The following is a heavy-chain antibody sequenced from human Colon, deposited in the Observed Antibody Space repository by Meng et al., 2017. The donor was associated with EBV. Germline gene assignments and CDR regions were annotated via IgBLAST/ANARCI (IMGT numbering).Heavy chain of an antibody. V-gene: IGHV4-30-2*01. CDR3: ARGAYFDY. Sequence: QLQPQESGSGLVKPSXXXSLTCAVSGGSISSGGYSWHWIRQPPGKGLQWIGYIYYSGSAFYNPSLKSRVTLSVDRSKNQFSLNLSSVTAADTAVYYCARGAYFDYWGQGTLVTVSS. CDR2: IYYSGSA. CDR1: GGSISSGGYS. J-gene: IGHJ4*02.